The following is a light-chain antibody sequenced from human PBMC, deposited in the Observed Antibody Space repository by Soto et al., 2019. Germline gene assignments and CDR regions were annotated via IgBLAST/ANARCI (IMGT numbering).Light chain of an antibody. CDR3: SSYAGSISLV. J-gene: IGLJ2*01. CDR2: EVN. Sequence: QSALTQPASVSGSPGQSITISCTGTSGDVGSYNLVSWYQQHPGKAPKLMIYEVNKRPSGVSNRFSGSNSGNTASLTISGLQAEDEADYCCSSYAGSISLVFGGGTKLTVL. V-gene: IGLV2-23*02. CDR1: SGDVGSYNL.